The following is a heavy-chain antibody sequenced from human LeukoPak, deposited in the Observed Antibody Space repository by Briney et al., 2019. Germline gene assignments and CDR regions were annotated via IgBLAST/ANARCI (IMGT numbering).Heavy chain of an antibody. D-gene: IGHD6-19*01. CDR2: IYHSGST. J-gene: IGHJ4*02. V-gene: IGHV4-38-2*02. CDR1: GYSISSGYY. CDR3: ARDGLGMPGYRSGWPFDY. Sequence: SETLSLTCAVSGYSISSGYYWGWIRPPPGKGLEWIGSIYHSGSTYYNPSLKSRVTISVDTSKNQFSLKLSSVTAADTAVYYCARDGLGMPGYRSGWPFDYWGQGTLVTVSS.